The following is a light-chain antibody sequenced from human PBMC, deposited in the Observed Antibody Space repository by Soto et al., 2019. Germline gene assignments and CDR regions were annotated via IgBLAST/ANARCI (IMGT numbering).Light chain of an antibody. V-gene: IGKV3-20*01. J-gene: IGKJ2*01. CDR3: QQYGSSPPYT. CDR1: QSVSSSY. CDR2: GAS. Sequence: EIVLTQSPGTLSLSPGERATLSCRASQSVSSSYLAWYQQKPGQAPRPLIYGASSRATGIPDRFSGSGSGIDFTLTISRLEPEDFAVYYCQQYGSSPPYTFGQGTKLEIK.